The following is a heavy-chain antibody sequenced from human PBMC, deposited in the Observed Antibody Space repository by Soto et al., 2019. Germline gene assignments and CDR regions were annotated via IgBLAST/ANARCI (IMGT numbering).Heavy chain of an antibody. CDR3: ARAIVGHYGMDV. CDR1: GGAVSSGSYY. Sequence: SETLSLTCAVSGGAVSSGSYYWSWIRQPPGKGLEWIGYIYYSGSTKYNPSLKSRVTISVDTSKNQFSLKLSSVTAADTAVYYCARAIVGHYGMDVWGQGTTVTVSS. D-gene: IGHD1-26*01. J-gene: IGHJ6*02. CDR2: IYYSGST. V-gene: IGHV4-61*01.